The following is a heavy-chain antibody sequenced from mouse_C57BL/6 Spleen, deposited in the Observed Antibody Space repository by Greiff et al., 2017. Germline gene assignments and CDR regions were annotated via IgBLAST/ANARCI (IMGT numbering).Heavy chain of an antibody. D-gene: IGHD2-10*01. CDR2: FHPYNDDN. CDR1: GYTFTTYP. J-gene: IGHJ4*01. V-gene: IGHV1-47*01. CDR3: ARSYYGNEGNYAMDY. Sequence: QVQLQQSGAELVKPGASVKMSCKASGYTFTTYPIEWMKQNHGKSLEWIGNFHPYNDDNKYNEKFKGKATLTVEKSSSTVYLELSRLTSDDSAVYYCARSYYGNEGNYAMDYWGQGTSVTVSS.